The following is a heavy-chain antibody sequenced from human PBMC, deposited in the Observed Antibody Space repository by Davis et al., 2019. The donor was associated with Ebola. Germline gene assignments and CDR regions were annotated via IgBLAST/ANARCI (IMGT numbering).Heavy chain of an antibody. CDR2: ISGNGGSR. V-gene: IGHV3-23*01. CDR3: AKAVKELKPFYYGMDV. CDR1: GVTLTSYA. D-gene: IGHD1-26*01. Sequence: GGSLRLSCAASGVTLTSYAVTWVRQGPGQGLEWVSAISGNGGSRYYADSVKGRFTISRDNSRNTIYLEMDSLRVDDTAIYYCAKAVKELKPFYYGMDVWGRGTTVTVSS. J-gene: IGHJ6*02.